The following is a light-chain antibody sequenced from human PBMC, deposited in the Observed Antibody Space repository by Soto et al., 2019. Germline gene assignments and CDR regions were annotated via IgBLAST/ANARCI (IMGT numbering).Light chain of an antibody. V-gene: IGKV1-33*01. J-gene: IGKJ2*02. CDR2: DAS. Sequence: DIQMTQSPSSLSASVGDRVTITCQASQDISNYLNWYQQKPGKAPKLLIYDASNLETGVPSRFSGSGSGTDFTFTISSLQPEDSATDYCQHPGTFGQGTKLEIK. CDR3: QHPGT. CDR1: QDISNY.